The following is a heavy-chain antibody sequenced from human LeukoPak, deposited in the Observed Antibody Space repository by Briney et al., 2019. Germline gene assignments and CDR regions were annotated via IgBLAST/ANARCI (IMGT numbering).Heavy chain of an antibody. J-gene: IGHJ4*02. Sequence: GGSLRLSCAASGFTFSSYGMHWVRQAPGKGLEWVAVISYDGSNKYCADSVKGRLTISRDNSKNTLYLQMNSLRAEDTAVYYCAKVRGIVGATGPFDYWGQGTLVTVSS. CDR1: GFTFSSYG. V-gene: IGHV3-30*18. D-gene: IGHD1-26*01. CDR3: AKVRGIVGATGPFDY. CDR2: ISYDGSNK.